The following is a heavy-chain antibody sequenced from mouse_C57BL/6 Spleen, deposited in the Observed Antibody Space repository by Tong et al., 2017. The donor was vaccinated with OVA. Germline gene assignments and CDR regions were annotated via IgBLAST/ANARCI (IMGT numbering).Heavy chain of an antibody. J-gene: IGHJ4*01. CDR2: IYPGDGDT. Sequence: VQLQESGPELVKPGASVKISCKASGYAFSSSWMNWVKQRPGKGLEWIGRIYPGDGDTNYNGKFKGKATLTADKSSSTAYMQLSSLTSEDSAVYFCARHEEDLYAMDYWGQGTSVTVSS. CDR1: GYAFSSSW. CDR3: ARHEEDLYAMDY. V-gene: IGHV1-82*01.